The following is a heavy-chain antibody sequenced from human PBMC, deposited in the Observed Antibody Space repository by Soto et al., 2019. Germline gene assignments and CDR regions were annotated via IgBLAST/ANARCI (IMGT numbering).Heavy chain of an antibody. D-gene: IGHD3-16*02. Sequence: PGGSLRLSCAASGLTFSSYWMHWVRQAPGKGLVWVSRTSTDGSVTTYADSVKGRFTISRDNAKNTPYLQMNSLRAEDTAVYYCARDARVVPWGQGTLVTVSS. CDR2: TSTDGSVT. V-gene: IGHV3-74*01. J-gene: IGHJ5*02. CDR1: GLTFSSYW. CDR3: ARDARVVP.